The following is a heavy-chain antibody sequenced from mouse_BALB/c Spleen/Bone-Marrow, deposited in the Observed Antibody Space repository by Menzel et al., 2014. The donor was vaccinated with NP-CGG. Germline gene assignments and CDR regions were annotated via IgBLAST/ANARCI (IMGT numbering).Heavy chain of an antibody. Sequence: VKLQVSGPGLVAPSQSLSITCTVSGLSLTGCGVNWVRQPPGKGLEWLGLIWCDGSTDYNSALKSRLSISKGNSKNQVFLTMNSLQSDDTARYYCASNGGGAMGYWGQGTSVSVSS. CDR1: GLSLTGCG. CDR3: ASNGGGAMGY. J-gene: IGHJ4*01. CDR2: IWCDGST. V-gene: IGHV2-6-7*02.